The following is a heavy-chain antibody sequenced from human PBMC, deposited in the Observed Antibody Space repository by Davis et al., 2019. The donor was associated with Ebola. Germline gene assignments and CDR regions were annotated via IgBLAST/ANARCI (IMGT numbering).Heavy chain of an antibody. CDR3: AGALDTRMVNGPYYDY. D-gene: IGHD5-18*01. V-gene: IGHV3-48*03. CDR1: GFSFGSYN. J-gene: IGHJ4*02. CDR2: INTLGNNM. Sequence: AGSLTLSCVASGFSFGSYNMNWVRQAPGKGLEWVSYINTLGNNMYYTDSVKGRFTISRDRAKNSLYLQMNNLRVEDTAVYYCAGALDTRMVNGPYYDYWGQGTLVTVSS.